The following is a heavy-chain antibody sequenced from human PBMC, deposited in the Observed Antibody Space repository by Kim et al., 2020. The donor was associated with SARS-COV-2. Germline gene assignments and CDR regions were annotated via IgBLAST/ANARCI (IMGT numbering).Heavy chain of an antibody. D-gene: IGHD3-3*01. CDR2: INPNSGGT. V-gene: IGHV1-2*06. CDR1: GYTFTGYY. J-gene: IGHJ4*02. CDR3: ARDLPPEVTIFGVVIREYYFDY. Sequence: ASVKVSCKASGYTFTGYYMHWVRQAPGQGLEWMGRINPNSGGTNYAQKFQGRVTMTRDTSISTAYMELSRLRSDDTAVYYCARDLPPEVTIFGVVIREYYFDYWVQGTLVTVSS.